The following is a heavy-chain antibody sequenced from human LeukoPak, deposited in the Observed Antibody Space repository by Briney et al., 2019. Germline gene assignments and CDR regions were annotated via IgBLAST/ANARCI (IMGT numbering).Heavy chain of an antibody. J-gene: IGHJ4*02. CDR2: IYYSGST. CDR1: GGSISSYY. D-gene: IGHD3-3*01. V-gene: IGHV4-59*01. CDR3: ARVVTIFGVANYFDY. Sequence: SETLSLTCTVSGGSISSYYWSWIRQPPGKGLEWIGYIYYSGSTNYNPSLKSRVTISVDTSKNQFSLKLSSVTAANTAVHHCARVVTIFGVANYFDYWGQGTLVTVSS.